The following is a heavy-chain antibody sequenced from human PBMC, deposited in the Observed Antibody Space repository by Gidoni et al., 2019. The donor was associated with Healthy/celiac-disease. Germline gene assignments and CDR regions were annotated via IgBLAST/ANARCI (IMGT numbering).Heavy chain of an antibody. CDR3: AALGIAVADDAFDI. CDR1: GFTFSSYG. Sequence: QVQLVESGGGVVQPGRSLRLSCAASGFTFSSYGMHWVRQAPGKGLEWVAVISYEGSNKYYADAVKGRFTISRDNSKNTLYLQMNSLRAEDTAVYYCAALGIAVADDAFDIWGQGTMVTVSS. CDR2: ISYEGSNK. D-gene: IGHD6-19*01. V-gene: IGHV3-30*03. J-gene: IGHJ3*02.